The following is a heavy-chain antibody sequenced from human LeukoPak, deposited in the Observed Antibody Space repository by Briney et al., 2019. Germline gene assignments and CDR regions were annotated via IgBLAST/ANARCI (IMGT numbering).Heavy chain of an antibody. CDR3: AREFQWLSPPFDY. J-gene: IGHJ4*02. D-gene: IGHD5-12*01. Sequence: GGSLRLSCAASGFTFSSYSMNWVRQAPGKGLEWVSSISSSSSYIYYADSVKGRFTISRDNAKNSLYLQMNSLRAEDTAVYYCAREFQWLSPPFDYWGQGTLVTVSS. CDR2: ISSSSSYI. CDR1: GFTFSSYS. V-gene: IGHV3-21*01.